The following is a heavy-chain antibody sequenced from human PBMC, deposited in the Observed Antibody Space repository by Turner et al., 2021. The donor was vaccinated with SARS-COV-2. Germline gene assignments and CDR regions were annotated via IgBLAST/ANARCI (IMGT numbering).Heavy chain of an antibody. CDR3: ARHQGSTSGYDHGMNV. J-gene: IGHJ6*02. V-gene: IGHV4-59*08. CDR2: FYKIGSI. D-gene: IGHD1-1*01. Sequence: QVQLQESGPGLVRPSEPLSLTCPVFGGSISSKSWSWIRQSPGRGLEWIGYFYKIGSIDDNPTLRSRVTISVDTSKNQLSLNLISMTAADTAGYYCARHQGSTSGYDHGMNVWGQGTAVIVSS. CDR1: GGSISSKS.